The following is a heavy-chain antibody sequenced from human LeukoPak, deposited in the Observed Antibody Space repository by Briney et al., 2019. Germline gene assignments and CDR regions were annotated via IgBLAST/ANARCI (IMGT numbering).Heavy chain of an antibody. CDR1: GFTFGDYA. CDR2: IRSKAYGGTT. Sequence: GGSLRLSCTASGFTFGDYAMSWVRQAPGKGLEWVGFIRSKAYGGTTEYAASVKGRFTISRDDSKSIAYLQTNSLKTEDTAVYYCTRVPYYYGSGSLYYYYGMDVWGKGTTVTVSS. J-gene: IGHJ6*04. V-gene: IGHV3-49*04. D-gene: IGHD3-10*01. CDR3: TRVPYYYGSGSLYYYYGMDV.